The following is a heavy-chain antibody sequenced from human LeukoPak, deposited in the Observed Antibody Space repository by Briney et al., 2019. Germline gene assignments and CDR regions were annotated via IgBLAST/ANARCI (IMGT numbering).Heavy chain of an antibody. CDR3: ARGLLWFGAYSPNFDY. CDR1: GFTFSSYE. Sequence: GGSLRLSCAASGFTFSSYEVNWVRQAPGKGLEWVSYISSSGSTIYYADSVKGRFTISRDNAKNSLYLQMNSLRAEDTAVYYCARGLLWFGAYSPNFDYWGQGTLVTVSS. D-gene: IGHD3-10*01. CDR2: ISSSGSTI. J-gene: IGHJ4*02. V-gene: IGHV3-48*03.